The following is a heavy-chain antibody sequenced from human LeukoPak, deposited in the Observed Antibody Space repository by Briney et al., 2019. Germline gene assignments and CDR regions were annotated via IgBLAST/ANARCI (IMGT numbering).Heavy chain of an antibody. J-gene: IGHJ6*02. CDR1: GGSFSGYY. CDR2: INHSGST. CDR3: AGPIPSYYYYYGMDV. Sequence: SETLSLTCAVYGGSFSGYYWSWIRQPPGKGLEWIGEINHSGSTNYNPSLKSRVTISVDTSKNQFSLKLSSVTAADTAVYYCAGPIPSYYYYYGMDVWGQGTTVTVSS. V-gene: IGHV4-34*01.